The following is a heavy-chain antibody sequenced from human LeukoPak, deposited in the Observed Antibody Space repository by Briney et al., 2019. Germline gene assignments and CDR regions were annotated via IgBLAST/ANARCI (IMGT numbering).Heavy chain of an antibody. Sequence: PSETLSLTCTVSGYSISSGYYWGWIRQPPGKGLEWIGSIYHSGSTNYNPSLKSRVTISVDTSKNQFSLKLSSVTAADTAVYYCARVSVSSGWYLFDYWGQGTLVTVSS. J-gene: IGHJ4*02. CDR1: GYSISSGYY. CDR2: IYHSGST. V-gene: IGHV4-38-2*02. CDR3: ARVSVSSGWYLFDY. D-gene: IGHD6-19*01.